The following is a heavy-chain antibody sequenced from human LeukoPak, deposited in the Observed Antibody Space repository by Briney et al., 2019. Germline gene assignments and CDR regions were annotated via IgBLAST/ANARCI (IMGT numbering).Heavy chain of an antibody. CDR1: GFTFSNYW. CDR2: IRQDGSER. V-gene: IGHV3-7*01. CDR3: AKDLLVVIIGGPDAFDI. J-gene: IGHJ3*02. D-gene: IGHD3-22*01. Sequence: PGGSLRLSCAASGFTFSNYWMTWVRQAPGKGLEWVANIRQDGSERYYVDSVKGRFTISRDNAKNSLYLQMNSLRAEDTAVYYCAKDLLVVIIGGPDAFDIWGQGTMVTVSS.